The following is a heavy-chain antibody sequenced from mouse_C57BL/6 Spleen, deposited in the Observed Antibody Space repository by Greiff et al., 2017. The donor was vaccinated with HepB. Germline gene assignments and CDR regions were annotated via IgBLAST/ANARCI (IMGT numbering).Heavy chain of an antibody. D-gene: IGHD2-1*01. CDR3: ARGDYGNYEHFDY. CDR2: IYPGSGST. CDR1: GYTFTSYW. J-gene: IGHJ2*01. V-gene: IGHV1-55*01. Sequence: VQLQQPGAELVKPGASVKMSCKASGYTFTSYWITWVKQRPGQGLEWIGDIYPGSGSTNYNEKFKSKATLTVDTSSSTAYMQLSSLTSEDSAVYHCARGDYGNYEHFDYWGQGTTLTVSS.